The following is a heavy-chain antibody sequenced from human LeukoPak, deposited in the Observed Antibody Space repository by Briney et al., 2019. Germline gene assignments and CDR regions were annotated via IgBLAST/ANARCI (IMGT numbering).Heavy chain of an antibody. J-gene: IGHJ2*01. CDR3: ARGPISYWYFDL. Sequence: ASVKVSCKASGYSFNKYDITWVRQATGQGLEYMGWLNPNSGNTGYAQKFQGRVTITRSASKSTAFMELSSLRYEDTAVYYCARGPISYWYFDLWGQGTLVTVSS. D-gene: IGHD3-3*02. CDR1: GYSFNKYD. V-gene: IGHV1-8*03. CDR2: LNPNSGNT.